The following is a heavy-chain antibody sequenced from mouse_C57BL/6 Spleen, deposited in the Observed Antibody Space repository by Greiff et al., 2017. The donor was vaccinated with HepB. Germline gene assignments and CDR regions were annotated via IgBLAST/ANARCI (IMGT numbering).Heavy chain of an antibody. D-gene: IGHD2-4*01. CDR2: IYPGDGDT. V-gene: IGHV1-82*01. CDR1: GYAFSSSW. CDR3: ARLTIYYDYGFDY. Sequence: QVQLQQSGPELVKPGASVKISCKASGYAFSSSWMNWVKQRPGKGLEWIGRIYPGDGDTNYNGKFKGKATLTADKSSSTAYMQLSSLTSEDSAVYFCARLTIYYDYGFDYWGQGTTLTVSS. J-gene: IGHJ2*01.